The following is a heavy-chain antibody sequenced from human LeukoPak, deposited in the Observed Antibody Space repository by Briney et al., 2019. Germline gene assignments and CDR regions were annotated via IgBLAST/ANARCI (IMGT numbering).Heavy chain of an antibody. J-gene: IGHJ4*02. CDR3: ARDYDGSGSSHTIVFYLDY. D-gene: IGHD3-10*01. V-gene: IGHV3-7*01. Sequence: GSLRLSCAASGFTFSGYWMSWVRQAPGKGLEWVANINQDGNEKYYVDSVRGRFTISRDSAKNLLYLQMNSLRAEDTAMYYCARDYDGSGSSHTIVFYLDYWGQGALVTVSS. CDR1: GFTFSGYW. CDR2: INQDGNEK.